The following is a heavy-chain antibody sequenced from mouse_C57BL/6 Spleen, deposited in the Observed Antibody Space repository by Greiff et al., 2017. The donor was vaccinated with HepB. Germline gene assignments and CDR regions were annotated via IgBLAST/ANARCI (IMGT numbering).Heavy chain of an antibody. J-gene: IGHJ1*03. CDR1: GFNIKDDY. Sequence: EVQRVESGAELVRPGASVKLSCTASGFNIKDDYMHWVKQRPEQGLEWIGWIDPENGDTEYASKFQGKATITADTSSNTAYLQLSSLTSEDTAVYYCTLYDGYYSYFDVWGTGTTVTVSS. D-gene: IGHD2-3*01. CDR2: IDPENGDT. CDR3: TLYDGYYSYFDV. V-gene: IGHV14-4*01.